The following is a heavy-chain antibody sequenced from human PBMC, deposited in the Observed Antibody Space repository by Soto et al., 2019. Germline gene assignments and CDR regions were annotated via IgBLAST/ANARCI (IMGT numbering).Heavy chain of an antibody. J-gene: IGHJ4*02. CDR2: IYYSGST. D-gene: IGHD5-12*01. V-gene: IGHV4-59*01. CDR1: GGSISSYY. Sequence: SETLSLTCAVSGGSISSYYWSWIRQPPGKGLEWIGYIYYSGSTNYNPSLRSRVTISVDTSKNQFSLMLSSVTAADTAVYYCARDLATMTIWGQGTLVTVSS. CDR3: ARDLATMTI.